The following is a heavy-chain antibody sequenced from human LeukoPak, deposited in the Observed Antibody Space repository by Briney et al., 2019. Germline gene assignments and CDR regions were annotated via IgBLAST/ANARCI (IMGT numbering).Heavy chain of an antibody. V-gene: IGHV3-7*01. CDR3: ARFYSTPHYYYDSSGYYHFDY. CDR2: IKQDGSEK. D-gene: IGHD3-22*01. Sequence: GGSLRLSCAASGFTFSSYWMSWVRQAPGKGLEWVANIKQDGSEKYYVDSVKGRFTISRDNAKNSLYLQINSLRAEDTAVYYCARFYSTPHYYYDSSGYYHFDYWGQGTLVTVSS. CDR1: GFTFSSYW. J-gene: IGHJ4*02.